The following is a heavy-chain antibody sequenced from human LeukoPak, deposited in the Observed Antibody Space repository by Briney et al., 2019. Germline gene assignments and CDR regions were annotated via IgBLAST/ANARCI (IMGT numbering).Heavy chain of an antibody. CDR3: ARAGYNYGRYFDY. Sequence: AGGSLRLSCAASGFTVSSNYMSWVRQPPGRGLEWIGSIYYSGSTYYNPSLKSRVTISVDTSKNQFSLKLSSVTAADTAVYYCARAGYNYGRYFDYWGQGPLVTVSS. CDR1: GFTVSSNY. CDR2: IYYSGST. D-gene: IGHD5-18*01. V-gene: IGHV4-39*07. J-gene: IGHJ4*02.